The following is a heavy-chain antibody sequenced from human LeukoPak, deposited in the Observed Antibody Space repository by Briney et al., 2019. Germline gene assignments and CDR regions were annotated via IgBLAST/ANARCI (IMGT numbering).Heavy chain of an antibody. CDR3: ARLSSGYQDAFDI. D-gene: IGHD3-22*01. CDR2: IYYSGST. Sequence: SETLSLTCTVSGGSISSSHYYWGWIRQPPGKGLEWIGSIYYSGSTYYNPSLKSRVTISVDTSKNQFSLKLSSVTAADTAVYCCARLSSGYQDAFDIWGQGTMVTVSS. J-gene: IGHJ3*02. V-gene: IGHV4-39*07. CDR1: GGSISSSHYY.